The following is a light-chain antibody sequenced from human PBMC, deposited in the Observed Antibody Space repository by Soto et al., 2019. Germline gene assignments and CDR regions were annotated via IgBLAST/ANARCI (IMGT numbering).Light chain of an antibody. V-gene: IGLV2-8*01. CDR3: SSFAGISTV. CDR2: EVS. CDR1: SGDVGGYNY. Sequence: QSVLTQPPSASGSPGQSVTISCTGTSGDVGGYNYVSWYQQHPGKAPKLVIYEVSKRPSGVPDRFSGPKSGNTASLTVSGLQAEDEADYYCSSFAGISTVFXTGTKVTVL. J-gene: IGLJ1*01.